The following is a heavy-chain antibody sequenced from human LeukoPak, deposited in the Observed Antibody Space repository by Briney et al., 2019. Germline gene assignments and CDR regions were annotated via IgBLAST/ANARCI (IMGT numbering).Heavy chain of an antibody. CDR2: IYPGDSDT. D-gene: IGHD6-19*01. CDR3: ASSVAGTWFDY. J-gene: IGHJ4*02. Sequence: GESLEISCNGSGYSFTSYWIGWVRQMPGKGLEWMGIIYPGDSDTRYSPSFQGQVTISADKSISTAYLQWSSLRASDTAMYYCASSVAGTWFDYWGQGTLVTVSS. CDR1: GYSFTSYW. V-gene: IGHV5-51*01.